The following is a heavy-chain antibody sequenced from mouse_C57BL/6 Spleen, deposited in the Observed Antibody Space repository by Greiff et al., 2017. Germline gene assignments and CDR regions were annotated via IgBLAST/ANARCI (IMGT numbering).Heavy chain of an antibody. J-gene: IGHJ3*01. D-gene: IGHD2-4*01. CDR3: AREGLWDYDPAWFAY. CDR1: GYAFSSSW. Sequence: VKLMESGPELVKPGASVKISCKASGYAFSSSWMNWVKQRPGKGLEWIGRIYPGDGDTNYNGKFKGKATLTADKSSSTAYMQLSSLTSEDSAVYFCAREGLWDYDPAWFAYWGQGTLVTVSA. CDR2: IYPGDGDT. V-gene: IGHV1-82*01.